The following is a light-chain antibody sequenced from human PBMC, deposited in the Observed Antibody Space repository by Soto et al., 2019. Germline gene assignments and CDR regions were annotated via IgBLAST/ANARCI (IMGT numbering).Light chain of an antibody. J-gene: IGKJ2*01. CDR1: QSVSSSY. V-gene: IGKV3-20*01. CDR2: GAS. Sequence: EIVLTQSPGTLSLSPGERVTLSCRASQSVSSSYLAWYQQKPGQAPRLLIYGASSSATGIPDRFSGSGSGTDFTLTISRLEPEDFAVYYCQQYGSSQYTFGQGTKLEIK. CDR3: QQYGSSQYT.